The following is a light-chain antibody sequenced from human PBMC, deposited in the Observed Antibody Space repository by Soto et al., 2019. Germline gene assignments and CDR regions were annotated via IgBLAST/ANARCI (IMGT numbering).Light chain of an antibody. J-gene: IGLJ1*01. CDR1: SSDVGSYNL. CDR2: GVS. V-gene: IGLV2-23*02. CDR3: CSYAGSSTYV. Sequence: QSVLTQPASVSGSPGQSITISCTGTSSDVGSYNLVSWYQQHPGKAPKLMIYGVSKRPSGVSNRFSGSKSGNTAPLTISGLQAEDEADYYCCSYAGSSTYVFGTGTKVTVL.